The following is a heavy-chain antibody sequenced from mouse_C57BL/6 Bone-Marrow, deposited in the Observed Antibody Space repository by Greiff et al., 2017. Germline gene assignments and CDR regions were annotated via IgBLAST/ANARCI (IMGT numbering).Heavy chain of an antibody. Sequence: EVHLVESGGDLVKPGGSLKLSCAASGFTFSSYGMSWVRQTPDKRLEWVATISSGGSYTYYPDSVKGRFTISRDNAKNTLYLQMSSLKSEDTAMYYCARVTTVPYYFDYWGQGTTLTVSS. CDR2: ISSGGSYT. CDR3: ARVTTVPYYFDY. V-gene: IGHV5-6*01. D-gene: IGHD1-1*01. CDR1: GFTFSSYG. J-gene: IGHJ2*01.